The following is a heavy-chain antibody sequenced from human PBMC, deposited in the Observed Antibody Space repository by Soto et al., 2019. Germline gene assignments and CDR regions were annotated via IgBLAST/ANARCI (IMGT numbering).Heavy chain of an antibody. D-gene: IGHD4-17*01. J-gene: IGHJ4*02. V-gene: IGHV3-53*01. Sequence: PGGSLRLSCAASGFTVSSNYMSWVRQAPGKGLEWVSVIYSGGSTYYADSVKGRFTISRDNSKNTLYLQMNSLRAEDTAVYYCARDLATYGDYGYFNYWGQGSMVTVSS. CDR2: IYSGGST. CDR3: ARDLATYGDYGYFNY. CDR1: GFTVSSNY.